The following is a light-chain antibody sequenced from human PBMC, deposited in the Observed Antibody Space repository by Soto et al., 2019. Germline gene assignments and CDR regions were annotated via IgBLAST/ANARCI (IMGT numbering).Light chain of an antibody. CDR2: AAS. J-gene: IGKJ1*01. CDR1: QDISNY. V-gene: IGKV1-39*01. CDR3: QQSYNTPWT. Sequence: DIQMTQSPSSLSASVGDRVTITCRASQDISNYLNWYQQRPGKAPNLLMFAASDLQSGVPSRFSGGGSGTDFTLTISSLQPEDFATYYCQQSYNTPWTFGQGTKVDIK.